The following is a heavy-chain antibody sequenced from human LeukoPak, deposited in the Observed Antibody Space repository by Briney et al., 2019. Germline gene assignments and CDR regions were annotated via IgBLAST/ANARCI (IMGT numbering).Heavy chain of an antibody. CDR3: ARDFPSAAVAGY. J-gene: IGHJ4*02. CDR2: ISYDGSNK. CDR1: GFTFSSYG. V-gene: IGHV3-30*03. Sequence: GGSLRLSCAASGFTFSSYGMHWVRQAPGKGLEWVAVISYDGSNKYYADSVKGRFTISRDNSKNSLYLQMNSLRAEDTAVYYCARDFPSAAVAGYWGQGTLVTVSS. D-gene: IGHD6-19*01.